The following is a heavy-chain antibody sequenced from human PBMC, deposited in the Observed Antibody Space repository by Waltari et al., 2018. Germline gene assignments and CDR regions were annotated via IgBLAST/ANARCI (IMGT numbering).Heavy chain of an antibody. CDR1: GYSISSGYY. J-gene: IGHJ4*02. D-gene: IGHD1-1*01. Sequence: QVQLQESGPGLVKPSETLSLTCAVSGYSISSGYYWGWIRQPPGKGLEWIGSIYHSGSTYYNPSLKSRVTISVDTSKNQFSLKLSSVTAADTAVYYCHVRSVEVDYWGQGTQVTVSS. CDR3: HVRSVEVDY. V-gene: IGHV4-38-2*01. CDR2: IYHSGST.